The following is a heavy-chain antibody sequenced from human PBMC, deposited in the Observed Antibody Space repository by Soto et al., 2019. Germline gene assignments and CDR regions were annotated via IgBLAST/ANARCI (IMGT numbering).Heavy chain of an antibody. V-gene: IGHV1-2*02. D-gene: IGHD6-6*01. J-gene: IGHJ4*02. Sequence: ASVQVSRKSSGYTFTGYYMHCARQAPGQGLEWMGWINPNSGGTNYAQKFQGRVTMTRDTSISTAYMELSRLRSDDTAVYYCARGTPIAARSYFDYWGQGTLVTVSS. CDR3: ARGTPIAARSYFDY. CDR2: INPNSGGT. CDR1: GYTFTGYY.